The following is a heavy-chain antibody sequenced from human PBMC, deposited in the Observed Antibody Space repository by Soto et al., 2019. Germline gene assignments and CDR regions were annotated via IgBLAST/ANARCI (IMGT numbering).Heavy chain of an antibody. Sequence: SETLSLTCAVYGGSFSGYYWSWIRQPPGKGLEWIGEINHSGSTNYNPSLKSRVTISVDTSKNQFSLKLSSVTAADTAVYYCARRSSWNYYYYYMDVWGKGTTVNVSS. V-gene: IGHV4-34*01. CDR1: GGSFSGYY. J-gene: IGHJ6*03. CDR2: INHSGST. D-gene: IGHD6-13*01. CDR3: ARRSSWNYYYYYMDV.